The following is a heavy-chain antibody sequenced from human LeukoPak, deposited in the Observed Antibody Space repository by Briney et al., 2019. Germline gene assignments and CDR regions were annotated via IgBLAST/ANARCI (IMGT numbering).Heavy chain of an antibody. Sequence: PGGSLRLSCAASGFPFSSYAMYWVRQAPGKGLVWVSRVHGDGNNRDNAKNTLYLQMNGLRPDDTAVYYCARARVGDPTDYWGQGTLVTVSS. D-gene: IGHD1-26*01. CDR1: GFPFSSYA. J-gene: IGHJ4*02. V-gene: IGHV3-74*01. CDR2: VHGDGN. CDR3: ARARVGDPTDY.